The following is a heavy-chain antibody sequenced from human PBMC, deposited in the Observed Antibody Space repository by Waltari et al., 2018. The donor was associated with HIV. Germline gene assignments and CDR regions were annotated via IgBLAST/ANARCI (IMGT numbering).Heavy chain of an antibody. D-gene: IGHD3-10*01. Sequence: EVQLVESGGDLVKPGGCLRLSCAASGFTFSNAWMSWVRQAPGKGPEWVGRIKRKADGGTTDYAAPVKGRFTISRDDSKNTLYLQMNSLRFEDTAVYYCTTDEFYYGNCGYFDYWGQGTLVTVSS. CDR3: TTDEFYYGNCGYFDY. J-gene: IGHJ4*02. CDR1: GFTFSNAW. CDR2: IKRKADGGTT. V-gene: IGHV3-15*05.